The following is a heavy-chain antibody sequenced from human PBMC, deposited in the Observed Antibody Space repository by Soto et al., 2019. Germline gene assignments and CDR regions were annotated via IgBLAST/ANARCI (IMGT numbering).Heavy chain of an antibody. CDR1: GFSLSTTGVG. CDR3: AHETPVTTGGDY. CDR2: IYCDDDK. J-gene: IGHJ4*02. D-gene: IGHD4-17*01. Sequence: QITLKESGPTLVKPTQTLTLTCTFSGFSLSTTGVGVGWIRQPPGKALEWLALIYCDDDKRYSTSLKSRLTITKDTAKNQVVLTMTNMDPIDTATYYCAHETPVTTGGDYWGQGTLFTVSS. V-gene: IGHV2-5*02.